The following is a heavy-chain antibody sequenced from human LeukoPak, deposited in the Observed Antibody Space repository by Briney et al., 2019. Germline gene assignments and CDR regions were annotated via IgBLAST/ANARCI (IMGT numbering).Heavy chain of an antibody. CDR2: ISYDGSNK. D-gene: IGHD7-27*01. V-gene: IGHV3-30-3*01. J-gene: IGHJ4*02. CDR3: AKDLNWGGR. CDR1: GFTFSSYA. Sequence: GGSLRLSCAASGFTFSSYAMHWIRQAPGKGLEWVAVISYDGSNKYYADSVKGQFTISRDNSKNTLYLQMNSLRAEDTAVYYCAKDLNWGGRWGQGTLVTVSS.